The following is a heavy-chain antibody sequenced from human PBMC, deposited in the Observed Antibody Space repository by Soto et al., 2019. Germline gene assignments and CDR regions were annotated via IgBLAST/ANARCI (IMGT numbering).Heavy chain of an antibody. D-gene: IGHD4-17*01. CDR2: ISSSGSTI. CDR1: GFTFSDYY. CDR3: ARYDLEDDYVPNWFDP. J-gene: IGHJ5*02. Sequence: GGSLRLSCAASGFTFSDYYMSWIRQAPGKGLEWVSYISSSGSTIYYADSVKGRFTISRDNAKNSLYLQMNSLRAEDTAVYYCARYDLEDDYVPNWFDPWGQGTLVTVSS. V-gene: IGHV3-11*01.